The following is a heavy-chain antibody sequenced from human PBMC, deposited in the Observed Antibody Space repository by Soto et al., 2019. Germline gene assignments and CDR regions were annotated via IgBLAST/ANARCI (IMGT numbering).Heavy chain of an antibody. V-gene: IGHV3-33*01. CDR3: ARVAYSSGWSEWFDP. Sequence: PGGSLRLSCAASGFTFSSYGMHWARQAPGKGLEWVAVIWFDGSNKYYADSVKGRFTISRDNSKNTLYLQMNSLRAEDTAVYYCARVAYSSGWSEWFDPWGQGSLVTVSS. J-gene: IGHJ5*02. CDR1: GFTFSSYG. CDR2: IWFDGSNK. D-gene: IGHD6-19*01.